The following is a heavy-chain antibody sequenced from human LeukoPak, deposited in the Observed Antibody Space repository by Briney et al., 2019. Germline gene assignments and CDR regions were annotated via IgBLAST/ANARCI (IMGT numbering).Heavy chain of an antibody. J-gene: IGHJ4*02. CDR3: ARDPYDFWSGYPPYYFDY. CDR1: GFTFSSYS. CDR2: ISSSSSYI. Sequence: GGSLRLSCAASGFTFSSYSMNWVRQAPGKGLEWVSSISSSSSYIYYADSVKGRFTISRDNARNSLYLQMNSLRAEDTAVYYCARDPYDFWSGYPPYYFDYWGQGTLVTVSS. D-gene: IGHD3-3*01. V-gene: IGHV3-21*01.